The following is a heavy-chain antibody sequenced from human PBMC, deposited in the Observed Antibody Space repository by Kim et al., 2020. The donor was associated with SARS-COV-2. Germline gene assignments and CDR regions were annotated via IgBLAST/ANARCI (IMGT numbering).Heavy chain of an antibody. D-gene: IGHD2-21*02. CDR2: MSGSNI. CDR3: AREAYCGRDCYPLDY. CDR1: GFAFSRHA. J-gene: IGHJ4*02. Sequence: GGSLRLSCAASGFAFSRHAIHWVRQAPGKGLEWVAVMSGSNIYYADSVRGRFTISRDNSKSTLYLEMNSLRVEDTAVYYCAREAYCGRDCYPLDYWGQGT. V-gene: IGHV3-30*04.